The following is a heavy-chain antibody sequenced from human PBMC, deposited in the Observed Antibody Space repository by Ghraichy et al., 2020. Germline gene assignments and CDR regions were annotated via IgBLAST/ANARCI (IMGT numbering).Heavy chain of an antibody. Sequence: GSLRLSCSASGFTFNSYNMNWVRQAPGKGLEWLSYITSSSRFISYADSVKGRFTISRDNAKNSLELQMNSLRDEDTAVYYCARASRVVRFYYYDAMDVWGQGTTVTV. V-gene: IGHV3-48*02. CDR2: ITSSSRFI. CDR3: ARASRVVRFYYYDAMDV. CDR1: GFTFNSYN. D-gene: IGHD4-23*01. J-gene: IGHJ6*02.